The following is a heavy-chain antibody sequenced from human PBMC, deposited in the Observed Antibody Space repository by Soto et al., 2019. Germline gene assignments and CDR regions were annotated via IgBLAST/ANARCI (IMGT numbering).Heavy chain of an antibody. CDR3: THRRGYGETDY. J-gene: IGHJ4*02. D-gene: IGHD4-17*01. CDR1: GFSLSTSGVG. Sequence: QITLKESGPTRVKRTETRTLTCTFSGFSLSTSGVGVGWTRQTPGKALEWLALIYGDANKRFSPSLKSRLTITKDTSKNQVVLTMTNMDPVDTATYYCTHRRGYGETDYWGQGTLVTVSS. CDR2: IYGDANK. V-gene: IGHV2-5*02.